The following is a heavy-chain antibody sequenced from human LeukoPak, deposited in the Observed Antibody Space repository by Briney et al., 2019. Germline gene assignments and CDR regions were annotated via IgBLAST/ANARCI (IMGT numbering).Heavy chain of an antibody. D-gene: IGHD3-10*01. V-gene: IGHV1-69*13. CDR2: IIPIFGTA. Sequence: SVKVSCKASGGTFSSYAISWVRQAPGQGLKWMGGIIPIFGTANYAQKFQGRVTITADESTSTAYMELSSLRSEDTAVYYCARRIPPMVRGVIRAAFDIWGQGTMVTVSS. CDR1: GGTFSSYA. CDR3: ARRIPPMVRGVIRAAFDI. J-gene: IGHJ3*02.